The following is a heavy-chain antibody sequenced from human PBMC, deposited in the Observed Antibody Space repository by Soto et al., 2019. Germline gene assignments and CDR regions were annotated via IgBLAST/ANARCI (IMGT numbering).Heavy chain of an antibody. D-gene: IGHD5-12*01. CDR1: GDSISSSSYY. CDR2: IYYSGST. CDR3: ARGVVDIVATIKVYYFDY. J-gene: IGHJ4*02. Sequence: PSETLSLTCTVSGDSISSSSYYWGWIRQPPGKGLEWIGSIYYSGSTYYNPSLKSRVTISVDTSKNQFSLKLSSVTAADTAVYYCARGVVDIVATIKVYYFDYWGQGTLVTVSS. V-gene: IGHV4-39*07.